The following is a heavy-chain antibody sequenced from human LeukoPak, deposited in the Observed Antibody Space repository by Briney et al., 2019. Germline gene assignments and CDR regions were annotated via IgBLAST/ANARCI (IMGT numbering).Heavy chain of an antibody. J-gene: IGHJ3*02. CDR3: ARIWLRAFDI. CDR2: IYPDDSDT. CDR1: GYSFTNYW. Sequence: GESLKISCKGSGYSFTNYWTAWVRQMPGKGLEWMGIIYPDDSDTRYSPSFQGQVTISADKSTSTAYLQWSSLKASDTAMYYCARIWLRAFDIWGQGTMVTVSS. D-gene: IGHD3-16*01. V-gene: IGHV5-51*01.